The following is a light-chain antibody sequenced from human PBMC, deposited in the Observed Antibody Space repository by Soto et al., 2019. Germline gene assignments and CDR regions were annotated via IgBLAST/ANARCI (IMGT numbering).Light chain of an antibody. CDR2: GAS. Sequence: VLTQSPSTLSVSPVERATLSCSASRSVATNLAWYQQRPGQAPRLLIYGASKRAIGIPARFSGSGSGTEFTLTITSLQSEDFAVYYCQQYNNLPQTFGQGTKVDIK. J-gene: IGKJ1*01. CDR1: RSVATN. CDR3: QQYNNLPQT. V-gene: IGKV3-15*01.